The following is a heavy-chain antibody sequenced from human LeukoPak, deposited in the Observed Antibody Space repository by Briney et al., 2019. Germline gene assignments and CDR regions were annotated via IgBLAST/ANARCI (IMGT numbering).Heavy chain of an antibody. CDR2: ISGGGGTT. D-gene: IGHD6-19*01. V-gene: IGHV3-23*01. CDR1: GFTFSSYA. CDR3: AKDRGRGWYLLDY. J-gene: IGHJ4*02. Sequence: PGGSLRLSCAASGFTFSSYAMNWVLQAPGKGLEWVSAISGGGGTTYFADSVKGRFTISRDNSKNTLYLQMNSLRAEDTAVYYCAKDRGRGWYLLDYWGQGTLVTVPS.